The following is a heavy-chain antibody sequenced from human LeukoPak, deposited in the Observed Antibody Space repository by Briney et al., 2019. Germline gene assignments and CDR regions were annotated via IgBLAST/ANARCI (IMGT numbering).Heavy chain of an antibody. Sequence: SETLSLTCAVYGGSFSGYYWSWIRQPPGKGLEWIGEINHSGSTNYNPSLKSRVTISVDTSKNQFSLKLSSVTAADTAVYYCARANPQPDYYDFDYGGQGPRVTVSS. CDR2: INHSGST. D-gene: IGHD1-14*01. CDR3: ARANPQPDYYDFDY. V-gene: IGHV4-34*01. CDR1: GGSFSGYY. J-gene: IGHJ4*02.